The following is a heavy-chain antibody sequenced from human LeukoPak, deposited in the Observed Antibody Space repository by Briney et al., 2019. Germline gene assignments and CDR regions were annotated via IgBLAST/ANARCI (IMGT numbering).Heavy chain of an antibody. CDR2: IKSKTDGGTT. V-gene: IGHV3-15*01. J-gene: IGHJ4*02. Sequence: PGGSLRLSCAASGFTFSSYGMHWVRQAPGKGLEWVGRIKSKTDGGTTDYAAPVKGRFTISRDDSKNTLYLQMNSLKTEDTAVYYCTTLRLWEQEPDYWGQGTLVTVSS. D-gene: IGHD1-26*01. CDR3: TTLRLWEQEPDY. CDR1: GFTFSSYG.